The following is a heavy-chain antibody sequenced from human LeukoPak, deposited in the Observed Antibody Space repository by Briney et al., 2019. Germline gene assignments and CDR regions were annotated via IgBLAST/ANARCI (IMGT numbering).Heavy chain of an antibody. V-gene: IGHV3-74*01. Sequence: PGGPLRLSCAASGFTFSGYWMHWVRQAPGKGLVWVSRIESDGSSTRYVDSVKGRFTISRDNAKNMVYLQMNRLSVEDTAIYYCARERGDSGWYPDAFDIWGQGTMVTVSS. J-gene: IGHJ3*02. CDR1: GFTFSGYW. CDR2: IESDGSST. D-gene: IGHD6-19*01. CDR3: ARERGDSGWYPDAFDI.